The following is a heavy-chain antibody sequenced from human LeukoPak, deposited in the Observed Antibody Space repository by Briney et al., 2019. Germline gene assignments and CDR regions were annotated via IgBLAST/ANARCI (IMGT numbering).Heavy chain of an antibody. Sequence: GGSLRLSCAASGFTFSSYAVHWVRQAPGKGLAWVAVISYDGRNKYYADSVKGRFTISRDNSKSILYLQMNSLRDEDTAVYYCARLLTTANSWGQGTLVTVSS. CDR1: GFTFSSYA. V-gene: IGHV3-30*04. CDR2: ISYDGRNK. D-gene: IGHD4-11*01. CDR3: ARLLTTANS. J-gene: IGHJ4*02.